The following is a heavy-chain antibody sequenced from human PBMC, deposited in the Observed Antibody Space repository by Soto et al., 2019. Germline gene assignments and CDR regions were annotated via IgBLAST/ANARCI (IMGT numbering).Heavy chain of an antibody. V-gene: IGHV3-21*02. D-gene: IGHD3-22*01. J-gene: IGHJ4*02. Sequence: EVRLVESGGGLVKPGGSLRLSCAASGFTFNKYSMNWVRQAPGKGLEWVSSITSKTGDQYYADSVKGRFIISRDNTNNSLSLQVTSLRDEDTAVYYCARDLMPNDRGLGDLAYWGQGTLDTVSS. CDR2: ITSKTGDQ. CDR1: GFTFNKYS. CDR3: ARDLMPNDRGLGDLAY.